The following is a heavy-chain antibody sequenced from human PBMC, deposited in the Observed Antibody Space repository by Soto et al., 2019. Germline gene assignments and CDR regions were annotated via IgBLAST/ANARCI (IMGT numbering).Heavy chain of an antibody. CDR2: INPHSGGT. CDR1: GYTFTGYY. Sequence: QVQLVQSGAEVKKPGASVKVSCKTSGYTFTGYYIYWVRQAPGQGLEWMGWINPHSGGTDSSQKFQGRVTMTRDTSISTAYMERSRLRSDDTAVYYCAGTSCSSTTCPTTYWGQGTLVTVSS. V-gene: IGHV1-2*02. J-gene: IGHJ4*02. CDR3: AGTSCSSTTCPTTY. D-gene: IGHD2-2*01.